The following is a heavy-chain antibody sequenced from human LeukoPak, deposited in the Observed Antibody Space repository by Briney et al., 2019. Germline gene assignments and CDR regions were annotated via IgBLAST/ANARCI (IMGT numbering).Heavy chain of an antibody. D-gene: IGHD4-17*01. CDR2: ISAYNGNT. CDR1: GYTFTSYG. Sequence: GASVKVSCKASGYTFTSYGISWVRQAPGQGLEWMGWISAYNGNTNYAQKLQGRVTMTTDTSTSTAYMELRSLRSDDTAVYYCARDYDGDYVGWFDPWGQGTLVTVSS. J-gene: IGHJ5*02. V-gene: IGHV1-18*01. CDR3: ARDYDGDYVGWFDP.